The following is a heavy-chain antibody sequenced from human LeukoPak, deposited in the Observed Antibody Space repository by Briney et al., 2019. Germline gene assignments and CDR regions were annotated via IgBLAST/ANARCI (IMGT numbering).Heavy chain of an antibody. V-gene: IGHV3-23*01. CDR2: ISGSGGST. CDR3: AKDRHYYDSSGYYYWNFDL. J-gene: IGHJ2*01. CDR1: GFTFSSYA. Sequence: GGSLRLAYSASGFTFSSYAMSWVRQAPGKGLEWVSAISGSGGSTYYADSVKGRFTISRDNSKNTLYLQMNSLRAEDTAVYYCAKDRHYYDSSGYYYWNFDLWGRGTLVTVSS. D-gene: IGHD3-22*01.